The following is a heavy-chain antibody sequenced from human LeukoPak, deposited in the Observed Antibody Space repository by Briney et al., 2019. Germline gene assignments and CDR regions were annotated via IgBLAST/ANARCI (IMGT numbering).Heavy chain of an antibody. CDR1: GGSISSGSYY. J-gene: IGHJ2*01. D-gene: IGHD6-13*01. CDR2: IYTSGST. CDR3: ARGLDGAAGTPWYFDL. Sequence: PSGTLSLTCTVSGGSISSGSYYWSWIRQPAGKGLEWIGRIYTSGSTNYNPSLKSRVTISVDTSKNQFSLKLSSVTAADTAVYYCARGLDGAAGTPWYFDLWGRGTLVTVSS. V-gene: IGHV4-61*02.